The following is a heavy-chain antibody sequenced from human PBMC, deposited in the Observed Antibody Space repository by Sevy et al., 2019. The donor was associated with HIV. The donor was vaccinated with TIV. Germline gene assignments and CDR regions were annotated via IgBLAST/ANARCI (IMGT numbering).Heavy chain of an antibody. Sequence: GGSLRLPCVVSGFSVSSNYMSWVRQAPGKGLEWVSNIYSDGRTYYADSVRGRFIISRDTSKNTVYLEMKSLRAEDTAVYYCTREDIVLGEDNYYGMDVWGHGTTVTVSS. J-gene: IGHJ6*02. CDR3: TREDIVLGEDNYYGMDV. CDR1: GFSVSSNY. V-gene: IGHV3-53*01. CDR2: IYSDGRT. D-gene: IGHD2-15*01.